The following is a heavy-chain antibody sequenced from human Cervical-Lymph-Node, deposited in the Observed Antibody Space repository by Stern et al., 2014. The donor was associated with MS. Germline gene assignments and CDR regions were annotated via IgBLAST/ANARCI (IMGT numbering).Heavy chain of an antibody. Sequence: QVQLVQSGAEGKKPGASVKVSCKASGYTFTSYAMHWVRQAPGQRLEWMGWVNAGNGNTKYSQKFQGRVTITRDTSASTAYMELSSLRSEDTAVYYCARGPKSGSYRLPTDYWGQGTLVTVSS. CDR3: ARGPKSGSYRLPTDY. D-gene: IGHD3-16*02. CDR1: GYTFTSYA. J-gene: IGHJ4*02. CDR2: VNAGNGNT. V-gene: IGHV1-3*01.